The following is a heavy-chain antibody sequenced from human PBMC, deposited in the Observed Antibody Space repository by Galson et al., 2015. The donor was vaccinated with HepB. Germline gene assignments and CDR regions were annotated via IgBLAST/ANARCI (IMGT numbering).Heavy chain of an antibody. CDR1: GGTFSSYA. CDR2: IMGMFGTT. D-gene: IGHD3-22*01. CDR3: ARYPGYYYDRRFDY. V-gene: IGHV1-69*13. J-gene: IGHJ4*02. Sequence: SVKVSCKASGGTFSSYAFSWVRQAPGQGLEWVGGIMGMFGTTKYAQKFQGRVTITADESTSTAYMELSSLRPEDTAVYYCARYPGYYYDRRFDYWGQGTLVTVSS.